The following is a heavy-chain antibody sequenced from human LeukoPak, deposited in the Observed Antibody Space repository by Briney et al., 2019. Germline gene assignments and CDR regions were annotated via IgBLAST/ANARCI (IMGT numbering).Heavy chain of an antibody. CDR1: GYIFTNYW. J-gene: IGHJ6*03. CDR3: ARYSLLPSSTVTTNYYYMDV. Sequence: GESLKISCKGSGYIFTNYWIVWVRQMPGKGLEWMGIIFSGDSDTRYSPSFQDQVTISTDKTISTAYLQWSSLKASDTAMYYCARYSLLPSSTVTTNYYYMDVWGKGTTVTVSS. V-gene: IGHV5-51*01. D-gene: IGHD4-11*01. CDR2: IFSGDSDT.